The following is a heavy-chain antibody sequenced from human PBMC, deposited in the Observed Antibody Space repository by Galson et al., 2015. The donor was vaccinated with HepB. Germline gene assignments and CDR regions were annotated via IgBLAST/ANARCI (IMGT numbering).Heavy chain of an antibody. Sequence: SLRLSCAASGFTFSSYAMSWVRQAPGKGLEWVSCITGSGRSTYYADSVKGRFTISRDNSKNTLYLQSNSLRAEDTALYYCAKDGDYGALDYWGQGTLVTVSS. CDR2: ITGSGRST. CDR1: GFTFSSYA. J-gene: IGHJ4*02. CDR3: AKDGDYGALDY. V-gene: IGHV3-23*01. D-gene: IGHD4-17*01.